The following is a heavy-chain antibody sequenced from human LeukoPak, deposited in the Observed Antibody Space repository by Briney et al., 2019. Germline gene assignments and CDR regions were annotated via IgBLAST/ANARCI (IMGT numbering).Heavy chain of an antibody. Sequence: SETLSLTCGVSGGSFSSHYWTWIRQPPGKGLEWIGEINPRGSTNYNPSLESRVTVSADTSRNQLSLSLTPVTAADSAVYFCARGLRQGSAWSWGPKEKSSQYMDVWGTGTTVIVSS. V-gene: IGHV4-34*01. CDR2: INPRGST. CDR1: GGSFSSHY. CDR3: ARGLRQGSAWSWGPKEKSSQYMDV. J-gene: IGHJ6*04. D-gene: IGHD6-19*01.